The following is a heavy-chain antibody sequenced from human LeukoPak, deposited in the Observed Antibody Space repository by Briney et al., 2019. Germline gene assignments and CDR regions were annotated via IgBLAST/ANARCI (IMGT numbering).Heavy chain of an antibody. D-gene: IGHD6-19*01. CDR3: AKGRIGGSGWPKDFDY. Sequence: GGSLRLSCAASGFTFSSYGMHWVRQAPGKGLEWVAVIWYDGSNKYYADSVKGRFTISRDNSKNTLYLQMNSLRAEDTAVYYCAKGRIGGSGWPKDFDYWGQGTLVTVSS. J-gene: IGHJ4*02. CDR1: GFTFSSYG. CDR2: IWYDGSNK. V-gene: IGHV3-33*06.